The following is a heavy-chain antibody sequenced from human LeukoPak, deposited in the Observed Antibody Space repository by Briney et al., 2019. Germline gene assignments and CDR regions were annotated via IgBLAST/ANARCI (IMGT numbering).Heavy chain of an antibody. CDR1: GYTFTSYD. V-gene: IGHV1-8*01. J-gene: IGHJ4*02. CDR3: ARVEMATIKGFDY. CDR2: MNPNSGNT. D-gene: IGHD5-24*01. Sequence: ASVKVSCKASGYTFTSYDINWVRQATGQGLEWMGWMNPNSGNTGYAQKFQGRVTITADKSTSTAYMELSSLRSEDTAVYYCARVEMATIKGFDYWGQGTLVTVSS.